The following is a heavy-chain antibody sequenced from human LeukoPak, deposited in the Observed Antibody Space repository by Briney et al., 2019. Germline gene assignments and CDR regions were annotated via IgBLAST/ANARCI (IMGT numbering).Heavy chain of an antibody. CDR2: IYTSGST. D-gene: IGHD1-26*01. J-gene: IGHJ4*02. CDR3: ASEGGSGDTYYFDY. Sequence: SETLSLTCTVSGGSIGSYHWSWIRQPAGKGLEWIGRIYTSGSTNYNPSLKSRVTMSVDTSKNQFSLKLSSVTAADTAVYYCASEGGSGDTYYFDYWGQGTLVTVSS. V-gene: IGHV4-4*07. CDR1: GGSIGSYH.